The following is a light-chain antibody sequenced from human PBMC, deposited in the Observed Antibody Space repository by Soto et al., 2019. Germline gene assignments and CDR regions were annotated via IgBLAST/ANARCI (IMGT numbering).Light chain of an antibody. Sequence: IVLTQSPGTLSLSPGERATLSCRASQTGSNSYLAWYQQKSGQAPRLLIYGVSTRATGIPDRFSGSGSGTELALTISRLEPEDFAVYICQHYVYPQWTFGPGTKVEIK. J-gene: IGKJ1*01. V-gene: IGKV3-20*01. CDR2: GVS. CDR1: QTGSNSY. CDR3: QHYVYPQWT.